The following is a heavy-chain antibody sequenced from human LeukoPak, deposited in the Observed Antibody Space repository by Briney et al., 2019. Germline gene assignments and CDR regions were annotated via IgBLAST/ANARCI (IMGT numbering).Heavy chain of an antibody. J-gene: IGHJ4*02. D-gene: IGHD4-11*01. V-gene: IGHV1-46*01. CDR3: ARDLTTGHYFDY. CDR1: GYTFTSYY. CDR2: INPSGGST. Sequence: ASVKVSCKASGYTFTSYYMHWVRQAPGQGLEWMGIINPSGGSTSYAQKFQGRVTMTRDMSTSTIYMELNSLRSEDTAVYYCARDLTTGHYFDYWGQGTLVTVSS.